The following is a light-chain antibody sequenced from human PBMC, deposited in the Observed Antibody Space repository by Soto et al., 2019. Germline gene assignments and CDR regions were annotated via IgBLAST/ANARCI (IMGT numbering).Light chain of an antibody. V-gene: IGKV1-5*01. CDR2: DVS. CDR3: QQYESYSLT. J-gene: IGKJ4*01. CDR1: HSIRDC. Sequence: DIQMTQSPSTLSASVGDSLTITCRASHSIRDCLAWYQQKPGKAPRLLIYDVSNLESGVPSRFSGSGSGTELTLTISSLRPDDFATYYCQQYESYSLTFGGGTRVDIK.